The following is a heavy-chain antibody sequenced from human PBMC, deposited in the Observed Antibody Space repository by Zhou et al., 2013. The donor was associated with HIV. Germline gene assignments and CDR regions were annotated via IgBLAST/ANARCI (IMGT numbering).Heavy chain of an antibody. Sequence: VQLVQSGAEVKKPGASVKVSCKASGYTFTAYYMHWLRQAPGQGLEWMGWINPHSGSTNFAQKFQGRVTMTRDTSITTAYMELSRLRSDDTAVYYCARDPYSSSFYYYYFMDVWGKGTTVTVSS. V-gene: IGHV1-2*02. J-gene: IGHJ6*03. D-gene: IGHD6-6*01. CDR1: GYTFTAYY. CDR2: INPHSGST. CDR3: ARDPYSSSFYYYYFMDV.